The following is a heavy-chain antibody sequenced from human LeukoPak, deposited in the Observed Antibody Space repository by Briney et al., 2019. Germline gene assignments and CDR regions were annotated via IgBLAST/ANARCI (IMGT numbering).Heavy chain of an antibody. Sequence: PGGSLRLSCAVSGFTVSSNYMGWVRQAPGKGLEWVSVIYSGGSTYYADSVKGRFIISRDNSKNTLLLQMNSLRAEDTAVYYCAGLRGGYCSSDSCYSDCWGQGTLVTVSS. CDR1: GFTVSSNY. D-gene: IGHD2-15*01. V-gene: IGHV3-66*02. J-gene: IGHJ4*02. CDR3: AGLRGGYCSSDSCYSDC. CDR2: IYSGGST.